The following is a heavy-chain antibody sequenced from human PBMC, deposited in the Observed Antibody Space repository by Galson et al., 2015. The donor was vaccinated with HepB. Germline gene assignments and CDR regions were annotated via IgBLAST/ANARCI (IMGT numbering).Heavy chain of an antibody. J-gene: IGHJ5*02. CDR1: GFTFSNTW. CDR2: IKSKTDGGTT. V-gene: IGHV3-15*01. D-gene: IGHD6-19*01. Sequence: SLRLSCAASGFTFSNTWMSWVRQAPGRGLEWVGHIKSKTDGGTTDYAAPVKGRFTISSDDSKDTLYLQMNSLKTDDTAVYYFTTDDYFSSYWSRSDPWGQGTLVPVSS. CDR3: TTDDYFSSYWSRSDP.